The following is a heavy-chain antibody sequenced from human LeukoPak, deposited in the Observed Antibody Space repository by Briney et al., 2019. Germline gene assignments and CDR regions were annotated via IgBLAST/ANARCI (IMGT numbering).Heavy chain of an antibody. D-gene: IGHD1-14*01. CDR3: AKGSGINHYHWIDP. J-gene: IGHJ5*02. CDR2: ISGGGGST. V-gene: IGHV3-23*01. Sequence: GGSLRLSCAASEFTFSNYAMNWVRQAPGKGREWVSGISGGGGSTYSADSVKGRFTISRDNSKNTLYLKMDSLRAEDTALYYCAKGSGINHYHWIDPWGQGTLVTVSS. CDR1: EFTFSNYA.